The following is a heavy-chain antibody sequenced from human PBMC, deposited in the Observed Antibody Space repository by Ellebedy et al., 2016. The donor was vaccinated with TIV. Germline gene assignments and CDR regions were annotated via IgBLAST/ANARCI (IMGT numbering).Heavy chain of an antibody. CDR2: IYHRGTT. Sequence: MPSETLSLTCTVSGSSISGGFYWGWIRQSPGKGLEWIGSIYHRGTTYYNPSLKSRVTISVDTSNNGFSLKLSSVTAADTAVYYCARKVGVVTAYFDYWGQGTLVTVSS. D-gene: IGHD3-3*01. V-gene: IGHV4-38-2*02. CDR1: GSSISGGFY. J-gene: IGHJ4*02. CDR3: ARKVGVVTAYFDY.